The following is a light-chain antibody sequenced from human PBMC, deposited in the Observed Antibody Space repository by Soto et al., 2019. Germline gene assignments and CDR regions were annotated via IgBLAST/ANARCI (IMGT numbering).Light chain of an antibody. J-gene: IGKJ3*01. CDR1: QSVLFRSNNKNY. Sequence: DIVMTQSPDSLAVSLGERATINCKSSQSVLFRSNNKNYLAWYQQKPGQPPKLLIYWASTRESGVPDRFSGSGSGTDFSITISSLQAEDVAVYFCHQFYTTPFTFGPGTEVDI. V-gene: IGKV4-1*01. CDR2: WAS. CDR3: HQFYTTPFT.